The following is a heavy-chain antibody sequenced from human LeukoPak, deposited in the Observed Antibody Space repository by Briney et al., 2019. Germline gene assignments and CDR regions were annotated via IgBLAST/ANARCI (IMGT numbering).Heavy chain of an antibody. D-gene: IGHD5-18*01. CDR2: IYYSGST. CDR3: ARGGRQLVLGNIDY. CDR1: GGSISSYY. V-gene: IGHV4-59*08. Sequence: SETLSLTCTVSGGSISSYYWSWIRQPPGKGLEWIGYIYYSGSTNSNPSLNSRVTISVDTSKSPFSIKLITVNAADTVVYFSARGGRQLVLGNIDYWGQGTLVTVSS. J-gene: IGHJ4*02.